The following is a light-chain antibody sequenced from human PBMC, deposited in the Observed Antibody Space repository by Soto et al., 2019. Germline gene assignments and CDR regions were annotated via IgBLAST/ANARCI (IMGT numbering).Light chain of an antibody. Sequence: IVLTQSPGTLSLSPGERATLSCRASQSVSSSYLAWYQQKPGQAPRLLIYAVSSRATGIPDRFSGSGSGRDFTLTISRLEPEDSAVYYCQQYGSSYTFDQGTKLEIK. CDR2: AVS. V-gene: IGKV3-20*01. CDR1: QSVSSSY. J-gene: IGKJ2*01. CDR3: QQYGSSYT.